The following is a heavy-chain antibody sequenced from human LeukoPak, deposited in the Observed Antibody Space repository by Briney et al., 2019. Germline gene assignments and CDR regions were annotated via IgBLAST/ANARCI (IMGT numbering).Heavy chain of an antibody. CDR2: TSSDLNVK. D-gene: IGHD1-1*01. J-gene: IGHJ5*02. Sequence: GGSLRLSCAASGFTFRNYVIHWVRQAPGKGLEWVAVTSSDLNVKLYADSVKGRFTISRDNAKNSLYLQMNSLRDEDTAVYYCARERRGGGFDPWGQGTLVTVSS. V-gene: IGHV3-30-3*01. CDR1: GFTFRNYV. CDR3: ARERRGGGFDP.